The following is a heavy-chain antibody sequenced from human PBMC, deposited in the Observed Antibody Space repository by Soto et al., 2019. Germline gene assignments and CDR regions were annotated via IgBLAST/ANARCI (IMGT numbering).Heavy chain of an antibody. CDR3: AKVGAKEIIVWFGP. CDR1: GFTFSSYA. CDR2: ISGSGGST. D-gene: IGHD1-26*01. V-gene: IGHV3-23*01. Sequence: EVQLLESGGGLVQPGGSLRLSCAASGFTFSSYAMSWVRQAPGKGLEWVSAISGSGGSTYYAFSVKGRFTSSRDNSKNTLYLQMNSLRAEYTAVYYCAKVGAKEIIVWFGPWGQGTLVTVSS. J-gene: IGHJ5*02.